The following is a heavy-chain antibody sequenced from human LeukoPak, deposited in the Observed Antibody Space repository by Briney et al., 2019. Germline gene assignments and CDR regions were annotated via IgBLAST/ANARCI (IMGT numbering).Heavy chain of an antibody. CDR1: GFTFDDYA. J-gene: IGHJ4*02. D-gene: IGHD4-17*01. CDR3: AKSVSGDYPSDY. V-gene: IGHV3-9*01. CDR2: ISWNSGSI. Sequence: GRSLRLSCAASGFTFDDYAMHWVRQAPGKGLEWVSGISWNSGSIGYADSVKGRFTISRDNAKNSLYLQMNSLRAEDTALYYCAKSVSGDYPSDYWGQGTLVTVSS.